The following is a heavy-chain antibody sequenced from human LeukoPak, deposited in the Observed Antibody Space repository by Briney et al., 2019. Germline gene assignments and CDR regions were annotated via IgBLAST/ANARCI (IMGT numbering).Heavy chain of an antibody. CDR3: ARVVAGTLNAFDI. J-gene: IGHJ3*02. CDR2: INPNSGGT. D-gene: IGHD6-19*01. V-gene: IGHV1-2*02. Sequence: ASVKVSCKASGYTFTAYYMHWVRQAPGQGLEWMGWINPNSGGTNYAQKFQGRVTMTRDTSISTAYMELSRLRSDDTAVYYCARVVAGTLNAFDIWGQGTMVTVSS. CDR1: GYTFTAYY.